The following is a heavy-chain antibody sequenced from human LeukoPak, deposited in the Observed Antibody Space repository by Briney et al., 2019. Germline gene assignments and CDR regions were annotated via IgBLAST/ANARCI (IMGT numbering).Heavy chain of an antibody. V-gene: IGHV1-69*13. Sequence: SAKVLCKASGGTFSSYAIRWVRQAPGQGLEWMGGIIHIFGTEKYAQKFEGRVTITANESTSTAYMERSSVRSEDTVVYYCARCWGNFYGSGSYFDYWSQGTMVTVSS. CDR1: GGTFSSYA. J-gene: IGHJ4*02. CDR2: IIHIFGTE. D-gene: IGHD3-10*01. CDR3: ARCWGNFYGSGSYFDY.